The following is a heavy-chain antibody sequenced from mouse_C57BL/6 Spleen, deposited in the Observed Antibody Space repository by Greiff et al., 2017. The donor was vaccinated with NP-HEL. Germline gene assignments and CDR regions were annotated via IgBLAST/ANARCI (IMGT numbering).Heavy chain of an antibody. J-gene: IGHJ4*01. CDR1: GFSFNTYA. CDR2: IRSKSNNYAT. Sequence: EVQLVESGGGLVQPKGSLKLSCAASGFSFNTYAMNWVRQAPGKGLEWVARIRSKSNNYATYYADSVKDRFTISRDDSESMLYLQMNNLKTEVTAMYYCVRYYYGSSYWAMDYWGQGTSVTVSS. V-gene: IGHV10-1*01. CDR3: VRYYYGSSYWAMDY. D-gene: IGHD1-1*01.